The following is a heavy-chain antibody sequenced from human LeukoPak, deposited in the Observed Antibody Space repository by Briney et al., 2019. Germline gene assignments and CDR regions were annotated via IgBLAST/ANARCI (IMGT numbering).Heavy chain of an antibody. D-gene: IGHD2-2*01. J-gene: IGHJ6*03. Sequence: PGRSLRLSCAASGFTFSSYAMHWVRQAPGKGLEWVAVISYDGSNKYYADSVKGRFTISRDNSKNTLYLQMNSLRAEDTAVYYCAKGVVPDAAVYMDVWGKGTTVTVSS. CDR1: GFTFSSYA. V-gene: IGHV3-30-3*01. CDR2: ISYDGSNK. CDR3: AKGVVPDAAVYMDV.